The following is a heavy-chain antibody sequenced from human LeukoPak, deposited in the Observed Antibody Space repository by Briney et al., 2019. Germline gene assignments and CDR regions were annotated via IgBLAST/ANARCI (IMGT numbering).Heavy chain of an antibody. CDR3: ARSTGGNYYGSGSYYPYYYYYMDV. D-gene: IGHD3-10*01. CDR1: GGSISSYY. Sequence: SETLSLTCTVSGGSISSYYWSWIRQPPGKGLEWIGYIYYSGSTNYNPSLKSRVTISVDTSKNQFSLKLSSVTAADTAVYYCARSTGGNYYGSGSYYPYYYYYMDVWGKGTTVTISS. CDR2: IYYSGST. J-gene: IGHJ6*03. V-gene: IGHV4-59*01.